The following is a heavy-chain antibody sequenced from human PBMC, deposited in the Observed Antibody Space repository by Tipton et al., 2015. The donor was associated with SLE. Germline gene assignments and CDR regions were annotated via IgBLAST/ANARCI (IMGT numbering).Heavy chain of an antibody. CDR2: IYYSGST. Sequence: TLSLTCTVSGGSISSYYWSWIRQPPGEGLEWIGYIYYSGSTNYNPSLKSRVTISVDTSKNQFSLKLSSVTAADTAVYYCARWAGPTVNFDYWGQGTLVTVPS. CDR3: ARWAGPTVNFDY. J-gene: IGHJ4*02. D-gene: IGHD4-11*01. V-gene: IGHV4-59*01. CDR1: GGSISSYY.